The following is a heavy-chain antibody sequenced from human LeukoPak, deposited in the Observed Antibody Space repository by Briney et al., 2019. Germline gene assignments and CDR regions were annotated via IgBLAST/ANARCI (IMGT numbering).Heavy chain of an antibody. CDR2: IYYSGST. CDR1: GGSISSGVYY. V-gene: IGHV4-31*03. Sequence: SETLSLTCTVSGGSISSGVYYWSCIRQHPGKGLEWIGYIYYSGSTYSNPSLKSRLTMSVDISKNQFSLKLSSVTAADTAVYYCARGVKGLRGAFDIWGQGTMVTVSS. D-gene: IGHD3-10*01. CDR3: ARGVKGLRGAFDI. J-gene: IGHJ3*02.